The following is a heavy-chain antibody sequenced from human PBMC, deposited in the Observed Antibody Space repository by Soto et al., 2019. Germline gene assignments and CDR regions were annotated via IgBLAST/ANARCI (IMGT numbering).Heavy chain of an antibody. V-gene: IGHV1-46*01. CDR2: INPSGGST. Sequence: ASVKVSCKASGYTFAGNDRHWLRQAPGKGLEWMGIINPSGGSTSYAQKFQGRVTMTRDTSTSTVYMELSSLRSEDTAVYYCAICQTEDTAMVERLTMIVVGTNWLDPW. J-gene: IGHJ5*02. CDR3: AICQTEDTAMVERLTMIVVGTNWLDP. D-gene: IGHD5-18*01. CDR1: GYTFAGND.